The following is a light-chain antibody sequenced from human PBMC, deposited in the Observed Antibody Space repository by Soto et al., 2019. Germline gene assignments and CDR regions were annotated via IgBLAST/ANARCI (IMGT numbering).Light chain of an antibody. CDR2: GAS. Sequence: EIVMTQSPATLSVSPGERATLSCRASQSVSSNLAWYQQKPDQAPRLLIYGASTRATGIPARFSGSGFGTEFTLTISSLQSEDFAVYYCLQYNTWPYTFGQGTKLEIK. J-gene: IGKJ2*01. CDR1: QSVSSN. CDR3: LQYNTWPYT. V-gene: IGKV3-15*01.